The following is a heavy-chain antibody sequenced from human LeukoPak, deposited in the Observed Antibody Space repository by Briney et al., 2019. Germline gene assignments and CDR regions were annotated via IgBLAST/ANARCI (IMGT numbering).Heavy chain of an antibody. V-gene: IGHV3-30*02. CDR1: GFTFSSYG. J-gene: IGHJ4*02. D-gene: IGHD5-12*01. Sequence: PGGSLRLSCAASGFTFSSYGMHWVRQAPGKGLEWVAFIRYDGSNKYYADSVKGRFTISRDNSKNTLYLQMNSLRAEDTAVYYCAKDYDTTIPYYFDYWGQGTLVTVSS. CDR2: IRYDGSNK. CDR3: AKDYDTTIPYYFDY.